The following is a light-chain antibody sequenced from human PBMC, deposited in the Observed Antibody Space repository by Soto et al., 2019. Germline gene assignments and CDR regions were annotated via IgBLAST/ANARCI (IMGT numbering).Light chain of an antibody. Sequence: QSVLTQPASVSGSPGQSITISCTGTSSDVGGYNHVSWYQQYPVKAPKLIIYELSNRPSGISNRFSGSKSGNTASLTISGLQTEDDADYYCSSYTSSSTLLYVFGTGTKLTVL. CDR1: SSDVGGYNH. CDR2: ELS. CDR3: SSYTSSSTLLYV. V-gene: IGLV2-14*01. J-gene: IGLJ1*01.